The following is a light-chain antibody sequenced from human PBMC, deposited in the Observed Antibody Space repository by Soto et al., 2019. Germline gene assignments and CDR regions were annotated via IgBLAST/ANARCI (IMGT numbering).Light chain of an antibody. Sequence: EIVLTQSPGTLSLSLGERATLSCRASESVRGSNLVWYQQKPGQAPRLLIYGVSNRATGTPDRFSGSGSGTDFSLTISRLEPEDFVVYYCQHYGSSLWTFGQGTKVDIK. V-gene: IGKV3-20*01. CDR1: ESVRGSN. CDR3: QHYGSSLWT. CDR2: GVS. J-gene: IGKJ1*01.